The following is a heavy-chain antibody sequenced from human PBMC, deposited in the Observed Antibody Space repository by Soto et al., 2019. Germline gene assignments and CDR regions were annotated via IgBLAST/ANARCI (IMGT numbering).Heavy chain of an antibody. V-gene: IGHV1-69*06. CDR1: GGTFNSYL. Sequence: QVQLVQSGAEVKNPGSSVKVSCKPSGGTFNSYLIDWVRQAPGQGLEWMGGSIPAFGTAKYAQKFQGRVTITADKSTTTAYMELRTLTSEDTAVYFCARGLDQPPVGLYFDTWGQGTLVTVSS. D-gene: IGHD2-2*01. J-gene: IGHJ4*02. CDR2: SIPAFGTA. CDR3: ARGLDQPPVGLYFDT.